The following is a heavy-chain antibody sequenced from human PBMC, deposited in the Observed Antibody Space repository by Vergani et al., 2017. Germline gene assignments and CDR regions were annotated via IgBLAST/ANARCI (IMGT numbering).Heavy chain of an antibody. CDR1: GGSVSSGSYY. V-gene: IGHV4-61*01. CDR2: IYYSGST. J-gene: IGHJ6*03. Sequence: QVQLQESGPGLVKPSETLSLTCTVSGGSVSSGSYYWSWIRQPXGKGLEWIGYIYYSGSTNYNPSLKSRVTISVDTSKNQFSLKLSSVTAADTAVYYCARVGYDFWSGRHYYYMDVWGKGTTVTVSS. D-gene: IGHD3-3*01. CDR3: ARVGYDFWSGRHYYYMDV.